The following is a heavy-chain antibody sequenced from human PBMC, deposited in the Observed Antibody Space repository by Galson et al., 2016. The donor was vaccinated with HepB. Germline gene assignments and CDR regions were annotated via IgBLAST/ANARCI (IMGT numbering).Heavy chain of an antibody. CDR3: VILYGAFDS. CDR1: GLPSNNYA. CDR2: ISGDGRNT. V-gene: IGHV3-43*02. Sequence: SLRLSCAASGLPSNNYAMHWVRQAPGKGLECVSLISGDGRNTYYADSVKGRFSISRDNSKKSLYLEMNSLRTEDTAVYYCVILYGAFDSWGQGTLVTVSS. J-gene: IGHJ5*01. D-gene: IGHD2/OR15-2a*01.